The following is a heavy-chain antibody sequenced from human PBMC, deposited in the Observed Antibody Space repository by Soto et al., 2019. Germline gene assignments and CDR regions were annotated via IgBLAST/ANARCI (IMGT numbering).Heavy chain of an antibody. V-gene: IGHV1-18*01. D-gene: IGHD6-19*01. Sequence: QVQLVQSGAEVKKPGASVKVSCKASGYTFSRYGISWVRQAPGQGLEWMGWSSTYNGNINYAQKIKGRVTITTDTSTNPAYMELSSMRFADTAVYYCARDPVAEERDYWGQGTLVTVSS. CDR2: SSTYNGNI. J-gene: IGHJ4*02. CDR1: GYTFSRYG. CDR3: ARDPVAEERDY.